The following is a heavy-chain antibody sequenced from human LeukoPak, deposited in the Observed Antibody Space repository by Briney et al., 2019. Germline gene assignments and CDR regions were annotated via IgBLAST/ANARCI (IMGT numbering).Heavy chain of an antibody. V-gene: IGHV3-30-3*01. Sequence: PGGSLRLSCAVSGFTFNNYVIHWVRQAPGKGLEWVAVVSPDGNDKYYADSVRGRFTISRDNSRNTVYLEMDNLRTEDTAVYYCARGGGNAVYTIEDCWGQGTVVSVSS. J-gene: IGHJ4*02. CDR1: GFTFNNYV. CDR2: VSPDGNDK. CDR3: ARGGGNAVYTIEDC. D-gene: IGHD2-8*01.